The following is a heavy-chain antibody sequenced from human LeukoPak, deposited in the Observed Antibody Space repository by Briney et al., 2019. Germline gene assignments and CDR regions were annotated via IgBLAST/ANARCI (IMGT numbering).Heavy chain of an antibody. CDR2: ISSSSSYI. V-gene: IGHV3-21*01. CDR3: ARDSIAVAGTSSADMEV. CDR1: GFTFSSYS. J-gene: IGHJ6*03. D-gene: IGHD6-19*01. Sequence: PGGSLRLSSAASGFTFSSYSMNWVRQAPGKGLEWVSSISSSSSYIYYADSVKGRFTISRDNAKNSLYLQMNSLRAEDTAVYYCARDSIAVAGTSSADMEVWGKGTTVTVSS.